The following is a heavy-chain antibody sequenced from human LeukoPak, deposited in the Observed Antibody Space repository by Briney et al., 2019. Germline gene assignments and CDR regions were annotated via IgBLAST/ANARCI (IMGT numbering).Heavy chain of an antibody. CDR2: ISAYNGNT. J-gene: IGHJ4*02. CDR1: GYTFTSYG. Sequence: ASVKVSCKASGYTFTSYGISWVRQAPGQGLEWMGWISAYNGNTNYAQKLQGRVTMTTDTSTSTAYMELSSLRSEDTAVYYCATRPYSGYERAFDYWGQGTLVTVSS. V-gene: IGHV1-18*01. CDR3: ATRPYSGYERAFDY. D-gene: IGHD5-12*01.